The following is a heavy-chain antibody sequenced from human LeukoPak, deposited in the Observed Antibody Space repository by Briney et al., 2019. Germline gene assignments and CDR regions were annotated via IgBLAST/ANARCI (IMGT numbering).Heavy chain of an antibody. CDR2: IKQDGSEK. CDR1: GFIFSRYW. Sequence: PGGSLRLSCATSGFIFSRYWMSWVRQAPGKGLEWVANIKQDGSEKYYVDSVKGRFTISRDNAKNSLYLQMNSLRAEDTAVYFCAREGQGYCSSTSCYGGFGYWGQGTLVTVSS. D-gene: IGHD2-2*01. V-gene: IGHV3-7*01. CDR3: AREGQGYCSSTSCYGGFGY. J-gene: IGHJ4*02.